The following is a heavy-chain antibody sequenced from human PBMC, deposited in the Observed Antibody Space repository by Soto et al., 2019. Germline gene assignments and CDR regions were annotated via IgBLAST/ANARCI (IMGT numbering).Heavy chain of an antibody. J-gene: IGHJ4*02. CDR1: GFSFSNYA. V-gene: IGHV3-23*01. CDR2: IKDSGDDT. Sequence: VELLESGGGLVQPGGSLTLSCTASGFSFSNYAMHWVRQAPGKGLEWVSTIKDSGDDTYYLASVRGRFIISRDYSRNTLYLQMTSQRAEDTALYHCVKGGASYTSCWYANWGQGILVTVSS. CDR3: VKGGASYTSCWYAN. D-gene: IGHD6-13*01.